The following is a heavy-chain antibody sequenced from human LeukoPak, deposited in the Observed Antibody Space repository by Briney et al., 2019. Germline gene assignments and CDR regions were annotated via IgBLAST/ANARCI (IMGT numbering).Heavy chain of an antibody. V-gene: IGHV1-18*01. CDR2: ISAYNGNT. J-gene: IGHJ4*02. CDR3: ARDDNTYYDYVWGSYPVDY. D-gene: IGHD3-16*02. CDR1: GYTFTSYG. Sequence: ASVKVSCKASGYTFTSYGISWVRQAPGQGLEWMGWISAYNGNTNYAQKLQGRVTMTTDTSTSTAYMELRSLRFDDTAVYYCARDDNTYYDYVWGSYPVDYWGQGTLVTVSS.